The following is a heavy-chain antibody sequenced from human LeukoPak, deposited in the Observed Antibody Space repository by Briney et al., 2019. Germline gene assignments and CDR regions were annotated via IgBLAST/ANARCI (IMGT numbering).Heavy chain of an antibody. D-gene: IGHD4/OR15-4a*01. J-gene: IGHJ5*02. CDR2: IYYSGDT. Sequence: SEILSLTCTVSGGSISSYYWSWIRQSPGGGLEWIGYIYYSGDTAYNPSLRSRVTLSVDTSKNQFSLQLRSVTTADTAVYYCVRGPYGASISKWFDPWGQGTQVIVSP. CDR1: GGSISSYY. V-gene: IGHV4-59*01. CDR3: VRGPYGASISKWFDP.